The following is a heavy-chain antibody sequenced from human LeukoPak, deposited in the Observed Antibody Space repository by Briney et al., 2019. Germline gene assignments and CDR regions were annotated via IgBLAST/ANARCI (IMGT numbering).Heavy chain of an antibody. CDR2: IKQDGSEK. CDR1: GFTFSSYW. CDR3: ARVEGRASMIVVVITKPLYFDY. D-gene: IGHD3-22*01. V-gene: IGHV3-7*01. Sequence: PGGSLRLSCAASGFTFSSYWMSWVRQAPGKGLEWVANIKQDGSEKYYVDSVKGRFTISRDNAKNSLYLQMNSLRAEDTAVYYCARVEGRASMIVVVITKPLYFDYWGQGTLVTVSS. J-gene: IGHJ4*02.